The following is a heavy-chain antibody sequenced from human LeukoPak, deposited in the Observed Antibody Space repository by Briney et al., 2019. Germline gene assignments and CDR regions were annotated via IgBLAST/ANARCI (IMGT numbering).Heavy chain of an antibody. D-gene: IGHD3-3*01. CDR1: ESIVSGNY. Sequence: GSLILSCAASESIVSGNYMTWVRQAPGKGLEWLSVIYTGGGTYYADSVKGRFTISRDTSKTTVYLQMNSLRGDDTAIYYCAHYDFWSGHALDIWGQGTMVTVSS. CDR3: AHYDFWSGHALDI. V-gene: IGHV3-66*01. J-gene: IGHJ3*02. CDR2: IYTGGGT.